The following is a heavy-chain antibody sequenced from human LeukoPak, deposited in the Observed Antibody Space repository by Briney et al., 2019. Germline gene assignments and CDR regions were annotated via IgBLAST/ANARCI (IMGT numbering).Heavy chain of an antibody. J-gene: IGHJ4*02. CDR1: GCTFSSYA. Sequence: SVKVSCKASGCTFSSYAISWVRQAPGQGLEWMGRIIPIFGTANYAQKFQGRVTITTDESTSTAYMELSSLRSEDTAVYFCARPGVQTYYHDNSGTWLSFGYLGQGTLVTVSS. D-gene: IGHD3-22*01. CDR2: IIPIFGTA. CDR3: ARPGVQTYYHDNSGTWLSFGY. V-gene: IGHV1-69*05.